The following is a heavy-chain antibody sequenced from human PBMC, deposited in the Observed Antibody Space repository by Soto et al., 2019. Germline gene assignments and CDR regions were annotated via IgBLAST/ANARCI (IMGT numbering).Heavy chain of an antibody. CDR2: ISYTGST. Sequence: QVLLQESGPGLVKPSETLSLTCTVSGGSISGHYWSWIRQPPGKGLEWVGYISYTGSTNYNPSLKRRANISADTSKNLFSLRLSSVTAADTAIYYCARDPDWKNKYYMDVWGKGTTVTVSS. D-gene: IGHD1-1*01. CDR3: ARDPDWKNKYYMDV. CDR1: GGSISGHY. J-gene: IGHJ6*03. V-gene: IGHV4-59*11.